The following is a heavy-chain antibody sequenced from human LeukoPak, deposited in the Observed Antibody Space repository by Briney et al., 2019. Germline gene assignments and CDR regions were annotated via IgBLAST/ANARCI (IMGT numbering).Heavy chain of an antibody. D-gene: IGHD3-10*01. CDR3: ARGGYYGSGNDFRFDP. J-gene: IGHJ5*02. V-gene: IGHV4-39*07. Sequence: SETLSLTCTVSGGSISSNSYYWGWIRQPPGTGLQWIGSIYYSGSTNYNPSLKSRVTMSVDTSKNQFSLKLSSVTAADTAVYYCARGGYYGSGNDFRFDPWGQGTLVTVSS. CDR2: IYYSGST. CDR1: GGSISSNSYY.